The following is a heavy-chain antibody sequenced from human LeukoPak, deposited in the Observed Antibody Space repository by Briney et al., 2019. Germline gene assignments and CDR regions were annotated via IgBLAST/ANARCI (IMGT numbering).Heavy chain of an antibody. Sequence: GGSLRLSCAASGFTVSSNYMSWVRQAPGKGLEWVSVIYSGGSTYYADSVKGRFTISRDNSKNTLYLQMNSLRAEDTAVYYCATERMVYAAPYYYYYMDVWGKGTTVTVSS. CDR1: GFTVSSNY. J-gene: IGHJ6*03. V-gene: IGHV3-66*01. CDR3: ATERMVYAAPYYYYYMDV. D-gene: IGHD2-8*01. CDR2: IYSGGST.